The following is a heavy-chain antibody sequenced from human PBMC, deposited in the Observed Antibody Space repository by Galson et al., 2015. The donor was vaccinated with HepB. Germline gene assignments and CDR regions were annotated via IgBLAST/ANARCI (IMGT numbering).Heavy chain of an antibody. V-gene: IGHV1-18*04. J-gene: IGHJ4*02. CDR3: ARGGRLGELPLCDY. Sequence: SVKVSCKASGYTFTSYAISWVRQAPGQGPEWMGWIGTYNGNTNYAQKFQGRVTMTTDTSTSTVYMDLSSLRSDDTAVYFCARGGRLGELPLCDYWGQGTLVSVSS. D-gene: IGHD3-16*01. CDR2: IGTYNGNT. CDR1: GYTFTSYA.